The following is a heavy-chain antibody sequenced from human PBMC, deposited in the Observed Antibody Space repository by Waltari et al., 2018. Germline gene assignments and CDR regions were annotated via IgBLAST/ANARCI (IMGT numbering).Heavy chain of an antibody. Sequence: EVQLVESGGGLVKPGGSLRLSCAASGFTFSSYSMNWVRQAPGKGLEWVSSMRSSSSYIYYADSVKGRFIISRDNAKNSLYLQMNSLRAEDTAGYYCARNQGVGALDIWGQGTMVTVSS. CDR2: MRSSSSYI. CDR1: GFTFSSYS. CDR3: ARNQGVGALDI. D-gene: IGHD3-10*01. V-gene: IGHV3-21*01. J-gene: IGHJ3*02.